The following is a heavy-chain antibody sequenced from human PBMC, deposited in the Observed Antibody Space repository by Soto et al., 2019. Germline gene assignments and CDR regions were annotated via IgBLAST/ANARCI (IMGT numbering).Heavy chain of an antibody. J-gene: IGHJ5*02. CDR2: IYYSGST. V-gene: IGHV4-31*03. CDR1: RGSISSGGYY. D-gene: IGHD2-15*01. Sequence: QVQLQESGPGLVKPSQTLSLTCTVSRGSISSGGYYWSWIRQHPGKGLEWIGYIYYSGSTYYNPSLKSRVTISVDTSKNQFSLKLSSVTAADTAVYYCASDRPRYCSGGSCYGRENWFDPWGQGTLVTVSS. CDR3: ASDRPRYCSGGSCYGRENWFDP.